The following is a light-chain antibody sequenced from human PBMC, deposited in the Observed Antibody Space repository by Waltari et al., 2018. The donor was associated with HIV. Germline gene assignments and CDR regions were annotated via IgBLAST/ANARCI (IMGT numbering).Light chain of an antibody. CDR3: QVWDSSSDHVV. CDR1: NIGAKS. CDR2: DDG. V-gene: IGLV3-21*02. J-gene: IGLJ2*01. Sequence: SYVLTQPPSVSVAPGQTATMTCGGDNIGAKSAHWYQQKPGQAPVLVVYDDGDRPSEIPERFSGSNSGNAATLTIRRVEAADEADYYCQVWDSSSDHVVFGGGTKVTVL.